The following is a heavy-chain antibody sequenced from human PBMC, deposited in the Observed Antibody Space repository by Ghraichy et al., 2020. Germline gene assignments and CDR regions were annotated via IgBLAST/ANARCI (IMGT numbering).Heavy chain of an antibody. V-gene: IGHV4-39*01. CDR1: GGSISSSSYY. CDR2: IYYSGST. CDR3: ARPGVGGYNGRGAFDI. Sequence: SETLTLTCTVSGGSISSSSYYWGWIRQPPGKGLEWIGSIYYSGSTYYNPSLKSRVTISVDTSKNQFSLKLSSVTAADTAVYYCARPGVGGYNGRGAFDIWGQGTMVTVSS. J-gene: IGHJ3*02. D-gene: IGHD5-24*01.